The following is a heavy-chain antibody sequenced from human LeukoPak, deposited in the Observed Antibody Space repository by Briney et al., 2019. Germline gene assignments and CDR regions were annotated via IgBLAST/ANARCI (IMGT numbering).Heavy chain of an antibody. J-gene: IGHJ6*02. D-gene: IGHD6-13*01. CDR2: IYYSGST. CDR3: AADTTGYSSSWYVYRGGMDV. Sequence: KPSETLSLTCTVSGGSISSYYWSWIRQPPGKGLEWIGYIYYSGSTNYNPSLKSRVTISVDTSKNQFSLKLSSVTAADTAVYYCAADTTGYSSSWYVYRGGMDVWGQGTTVTVSS. CDR1: GGSISSYY. V-gene: IGHV4-59*01.